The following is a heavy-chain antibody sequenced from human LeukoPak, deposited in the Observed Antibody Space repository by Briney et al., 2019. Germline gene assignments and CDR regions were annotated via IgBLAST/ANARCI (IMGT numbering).Heavy chain of an antibody. J-gene: IGHJ5*02. CDR1: GASFNDYY. CDR2: VSHSGSA. V-gene: IGHV4-34*01. Sequence: PSETLSLTCAVYGASFNDYYWSWIRHSPTKGLEWIGEVSHSGSAKYNPSLKSRVTISADKSKNQFFLRLSPVAAADSGVYYCARERASNNHDNWFDPWGQGTLVTVSS. CDR3: ARERASNNHDNWFDP.